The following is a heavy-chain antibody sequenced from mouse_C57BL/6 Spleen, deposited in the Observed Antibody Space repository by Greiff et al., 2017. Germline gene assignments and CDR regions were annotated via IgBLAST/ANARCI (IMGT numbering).Heavy chain of an antibody. CDR3: ARGHYGSSYDYAMDY. CDR1: GYTFTSYW. V-gene: IGHV1-50*01. J-gene: IGHJ4*01. D-gene: IGHD1-1*01. Sequence: QVQLQQPGAELVKPGASVKLSCKASGYTFTSYWMQWVKQRPGQGLEWIGEIDPSDSYTNYNQKFKGKATLTVDTSSSTAYMQLSSLTSEDSAVYYCARGHYGSSYDYAMDYWGQGTSVTVSS. CDR2: IDPSDSYT.